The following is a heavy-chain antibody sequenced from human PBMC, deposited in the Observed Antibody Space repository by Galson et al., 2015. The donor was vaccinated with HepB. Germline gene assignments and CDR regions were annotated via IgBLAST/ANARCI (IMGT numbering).Heavy chain of an antibody. D-gene: IGHD2-2*01. Sequence: SLRLSCAASGFTFSSYAMHWVRQAPGKGLEWVAVISYDGSNKYYADSVKGRFTISRDNSKNTLYLQMNSLRAEDTAVYYCAREGVPDPHGVYYYGMDVWSQGTTVTVSS. V-gene: IGHV3-30*04. CDR1: GFTFSSYA. CDR2: ISYDGSNK. J-gene: IGHJ6*02. CDR3: AREGVPDPHGVYYYGMDV.